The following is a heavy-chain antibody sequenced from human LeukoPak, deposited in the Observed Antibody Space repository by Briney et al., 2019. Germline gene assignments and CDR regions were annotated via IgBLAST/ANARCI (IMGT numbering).Heavy chain of an antibody. D-gene: IGHD6-13*01. Sequence: SETLSLTCTVSGGSISSYYWSWIRQPPGKGLEWIGYIYYSGSTNYNPSLKSRVTISVDTSKNQFSLKLSSVTAADTAVYYCARVDRKDSSSWSDAFDIWGQGTMVTVSS. CDR1: GGSISSYY. CDR2: IYYSGST. J-gene: IGHJ3*02. V-gene: IGHV4-59*08. CDR3: ARVDRKDSSSWSDAFDI.